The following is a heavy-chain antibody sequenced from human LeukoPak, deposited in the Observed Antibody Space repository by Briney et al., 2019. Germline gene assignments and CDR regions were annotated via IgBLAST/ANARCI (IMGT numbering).Heavy chain of an antibody. CDR2: ISSSSSTI. V-gene: IGHV3-48*02. J-gene: IGHJ4*02. D-gene: IGHD3-10*01. Sequence: GGSLRLSCAASGFTFRSYSMNWVRQAPGKGLEWVSYISSSSSTIYYADSVKGRFTISRDNAKNSLYLQMNSLRDEDTAVYYCVTDGENLLVRATDYWGQGTLVTVSS. CDR1: GFTFRSYS. CDR3: VTDGENLLVRATDY.